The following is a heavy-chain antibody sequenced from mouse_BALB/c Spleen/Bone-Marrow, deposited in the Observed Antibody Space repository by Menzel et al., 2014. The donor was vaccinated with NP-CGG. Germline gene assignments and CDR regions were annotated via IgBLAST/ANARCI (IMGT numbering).Heavy chain of an antibody. D-gene: IGHD2-3*01. CDR1: GYTFTNYW. Sequence: VMLVESGAELAKPRASVKMSCKASGYTFTNYWMHWVKQRSGQGLEWIGYIDPSTGYTEYNQKFKDKATLTADKSSSTAYMQLSSLTSEDSAVYYCARGGIYDGYSYWGQGTLVTVSA. CDR3: ARGGIYDGYSY. CDR2: IDPSTGYT. J-gene: IGHJ3*01. V-gene: IGHV1-7*01.